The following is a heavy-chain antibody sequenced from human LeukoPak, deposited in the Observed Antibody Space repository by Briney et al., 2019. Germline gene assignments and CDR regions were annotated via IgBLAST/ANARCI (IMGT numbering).Heavy chain of an antibody. J-gene: IGHJ1*01. CDR2: IYYSGST. D-gene: IGHD6-13*01. CDR1: GGSISSSSYY. Sequence: SETLSLTCTVSGGSISSSSYYWGWIRQPPGKGLEWIGSIYYSGSTYYNPSLKSRVTISVDTSKNQFSLKLSSVTAADTAVYYCARGQRPLYSSSWYQKLRSNAEYFQHWGQGTLVTVSS. V-gene: IGHV4-39*01. CDR3: ARGQRPLYSSSWYQKLRSNAEYFQH.